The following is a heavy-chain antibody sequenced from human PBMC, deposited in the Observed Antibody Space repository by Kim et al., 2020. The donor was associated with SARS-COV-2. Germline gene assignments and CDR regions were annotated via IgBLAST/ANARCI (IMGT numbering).Heavy chain of an antibody. Sequence: NYNPSLKSRVTISVDTSKNQFSLKLSSVTAVDAGVYYCASNYDFWSGYHPWGQGTLVTVSS. CDR3: ASNYDFWSGYHP. J-gene: IGHJ5*02. V-gene: IGHV4-34*01. D-gene: IGHD3-3*01.